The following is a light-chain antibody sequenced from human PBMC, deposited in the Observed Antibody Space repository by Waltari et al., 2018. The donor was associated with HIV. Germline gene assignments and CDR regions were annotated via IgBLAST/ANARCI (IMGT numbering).Light chain of an antibody. CDR1: QSVPPY. CDR2: SAS. Sequence: DIHVTQSPPSLFASLGDRVTIPCRASQSVPPYLAFYQQTLGSSPILLVYSASTLVTGVSTTSRASASATHYTLSITDLQYDDVATYFCEQYGSDPWTFGQGT. CDR3: EQYGSDPWT. J-gene: IGKJ1*01. V-gene: IGKV1-5*01.